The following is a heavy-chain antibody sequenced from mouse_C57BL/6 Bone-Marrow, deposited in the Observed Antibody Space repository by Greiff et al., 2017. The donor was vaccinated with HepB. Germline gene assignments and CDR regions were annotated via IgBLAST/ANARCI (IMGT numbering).Heavy chain of an antibody. CDR3: ARESGAWFAY. J-gene: IGHJ3*01. Sequence: QVQLQQPGAELVRPGSSVKLSCKASGYTFTSYWMDWVKQRPGQGLEWIGEIDPSDSYTNYNQKFKGKSTLTVDKSSSTAYMQLSSLTSEDSAVYYCARESGAWFAYWGQGTLVTVSA. CDR1: GYTFTSYW. V-gene: IGHV1-69*01. CDR2: IDPSDSYT. D-gene: IGHD4-1*01.